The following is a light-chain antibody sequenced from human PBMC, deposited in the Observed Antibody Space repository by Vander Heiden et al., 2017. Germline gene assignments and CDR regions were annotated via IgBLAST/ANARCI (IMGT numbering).Light chain of an antibody. Sequence: DIVMTQSPDSLAVSLGERVTINCKSSQSVLYSSNNKNYLAWYQQKPGQPPKMLIYWASTRESGVPDRFSGSGSGTDFTLTISSLQAEDVAVYYCQQYYDNPRAFGQGTKLEIK. CDR3: QQYYDNPRA. J-gene: IGKJ2*01. CDR1: QSVLYSSNNKNY. CDR2: WAS. V-gene: IGKV4-1*01.